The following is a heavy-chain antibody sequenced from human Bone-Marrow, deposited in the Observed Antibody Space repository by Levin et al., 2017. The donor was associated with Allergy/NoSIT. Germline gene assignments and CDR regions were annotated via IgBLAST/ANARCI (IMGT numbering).Heavy chain of an antibody. V-gene: IGHV1-69*13. Sequence: SVKVSCKASGVTSGSFGLNWVRQAPGQGPEWVGGVIPFSGTATYAQKFQGRVKITADESTMTSYMEVSSLRSEDTAIYYCARAGFNSGDFYHYMDVWGKGTTVTVSS. CDR3: ARAGFNSGDFYHYMDV. CDR1: GVTSGSFG. CDR2: VIPFSGTA. J-gene: IGHJ6*03. D-gene: IGHD7-27*01.